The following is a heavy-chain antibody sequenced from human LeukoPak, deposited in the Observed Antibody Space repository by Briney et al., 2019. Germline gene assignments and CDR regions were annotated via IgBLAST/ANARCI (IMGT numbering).Heavy chain of an antibody. D-gene: IGHD3-22*01. V-gene: IGHV1-2*04. CDR2: INPNSGGT. CDR1: GYTFTGYY. Sequence: ASVKVSCKASGYTFTGYYMHWVRQAPGQGLEWMGWINPNSGGTNYAQKFQGWVTMTRDTSISTAYMELSRLRSDDTAVYYCARAQNEYYYGSSGYYKPPKYYFDYWGQGTLVTVSS. CDR3: ARAQNEYYYGSSGYYKPPKYYFDY. J-gene: IGHJ4*02.